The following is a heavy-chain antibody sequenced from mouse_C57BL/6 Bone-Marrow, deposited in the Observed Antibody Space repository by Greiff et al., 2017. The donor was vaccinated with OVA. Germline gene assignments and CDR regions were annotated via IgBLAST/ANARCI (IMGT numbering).Heavy chain of an antibody. J-gene: IGHJ3*01. V-gene: IGHV2-2*01. CDR1: GFSLTSYG. CDR3: ASHYYGSSH. D-gene: IGHD1-1*01. CDR2: IWSGGST. Sequence: VQLQQSGPGLVQPSQSLSITCTVSGFSLTSYGVHWVRQSPGKGLEWLGVIWSGGSTDYNAAFISRLSISKDNSKSQVFFKMNSLQADDTAIYYCASHYYGSSHWGQGTLVTVSA.